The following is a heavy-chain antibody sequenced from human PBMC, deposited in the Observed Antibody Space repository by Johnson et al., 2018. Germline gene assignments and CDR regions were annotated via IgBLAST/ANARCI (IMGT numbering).Heavy chain of an antibody. CDR2: IQSKPVGGTS. CDR1: GFTFTNAW. CDR3: TTDPAEDSSGYYDFRH. J-gene: IGHJ1*01. V-gene: IGHV3-15*01. D-gene: IGHD3-22*01. Sequence: VQLVESGGGVVQPGRSLRLSCAASGFTFTNAWMSWVRQAPGKGLEWVGRIQSKPVGGTSDYVAPVKGRFTISRDDSKTGLYLQMNSLIPEDTAVYYCTTDPAEDSSGYYDFRHGGQGTLVTVSS.